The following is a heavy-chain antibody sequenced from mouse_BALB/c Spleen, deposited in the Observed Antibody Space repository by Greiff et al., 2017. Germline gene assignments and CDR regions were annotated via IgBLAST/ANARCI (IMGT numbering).Heavy chain of an antibody. Sequence: DVHLVESGAELVKPGASVKLSCTASGFNIKDTYMHWVKQRPEQGLEWIGRIDPANGNTKYDPKFQGKATITADTSSNTAYLQLSSLTSEDTAVYYCASIYYYGSSYEGAMDYWGQGTSVTVSS. J-gene: IGHJ4*01. D-gene: IGHD1-1*01. V-gene: IGHV14-3*02. CDR2: IDPANGNT. CDR1: GFNIKDTY. CDR3: ASIYYYGSSYEGAMDY.